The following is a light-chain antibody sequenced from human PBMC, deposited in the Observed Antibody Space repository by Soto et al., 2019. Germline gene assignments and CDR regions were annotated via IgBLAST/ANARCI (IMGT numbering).Light chain of an antibody. CDR1: QPISRN. CDR2: GAS. CDR3: QQRSNWPPIT. Sequence: EIVMTQSPDNLSVSLGQGATLSCRASQPISRNLAWYQQKPGQAPRLLIYGASTRATDIPGRFSGGGSGTEFTLTISSLQSEDFAVYYCQQRSNWPPITVGQGTRLESK. J-gene: IGKJ5*01. V-gene: IGKV3-15*01.